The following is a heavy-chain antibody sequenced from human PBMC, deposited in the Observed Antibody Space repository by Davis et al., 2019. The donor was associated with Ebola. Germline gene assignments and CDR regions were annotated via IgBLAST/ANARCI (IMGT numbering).Heavy chain of an antibody. CDR3: ARNFGYYGMDV. CDR1: GFTFSSYW. J-gene: IGHJ6*02. Sequence: GESLKISCAASGFTFSSYWMHWVRQAPGKGLVWVSRINSDGSSTSYADSVKGRFTISRDNAKNTLYLQMNSLRAEDTAVYYCARNFGYYGMDVWGQGTTVTVSS. V-gene: IGHV3-74*01. D-gene: IGHD2/OR15-2a*01. CDR2: INSDGSST.